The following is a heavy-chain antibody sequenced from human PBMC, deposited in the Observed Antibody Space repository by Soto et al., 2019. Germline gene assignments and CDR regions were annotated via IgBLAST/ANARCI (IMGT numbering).Heavy chain of an antibody. CDR3: ARGARYCSSPSCAFDY. D-gene: IGHD2-2*01. Sequence: EVQLVESGGGLVQPGGSLRLSCAASGFTVSSNYMSWVRQAPGKGLEWVSVIYSGGSTYYADSVKGRFTISRHNSKNTLYLQMNSLRAEDTAVYYCARGARYCSSPSCAFDYWGQGTLVTVSS. CDR1: GFTVSSNY. J-gene: IGHJ4*02. CDR2: IYSGGST. V-gene: IGHV3-53*04.